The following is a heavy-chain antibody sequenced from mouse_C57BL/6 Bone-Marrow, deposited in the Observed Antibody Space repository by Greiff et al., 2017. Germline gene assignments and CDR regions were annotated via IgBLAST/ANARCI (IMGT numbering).Heavy chain of an antibody. J-gene: IGHJ2*01. Sequence: EVKLMESGPELVKPGASVKISCKASGYSFTDYNMNWVKQSNGKSLEWIGVINPNYGTTSYNQKFKGKATLTVDQSSSTAYMQLNSLTSEDSAVYYCARRGYPNLSFDYWGQGTTLTVSS. D-gene: IGHD6-2*01. CDR3: ARRGYPNLSFDY. V-gene: IGHV1-39*01. CDR2: INPNYGTT. CDR1: GYSFTDYN.